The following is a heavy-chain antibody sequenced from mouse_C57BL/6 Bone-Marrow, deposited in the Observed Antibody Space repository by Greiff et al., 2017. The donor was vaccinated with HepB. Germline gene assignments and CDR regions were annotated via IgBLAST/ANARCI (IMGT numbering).Heavy chain of an antibody. J-gene: IGHJ1*03. D-gene: IGHD1-1*01. CDR2: ISYDGSN. CDR3: ANNYYGSRNWYFDV. V-gene: IGHV3-6*01. Sequence: DVQLQESGPGLVKPSQSLSLTCSVTGYSITSGYYWNWIRQFPGNKLEWMGYISYDGSNNYNPSLKNRISITRDTSKNQFFLKLNSVTTEDTATYYCANNYYGSRNWYFDVWGTGTTVTVSS. CDR1: GYSITSGYY.